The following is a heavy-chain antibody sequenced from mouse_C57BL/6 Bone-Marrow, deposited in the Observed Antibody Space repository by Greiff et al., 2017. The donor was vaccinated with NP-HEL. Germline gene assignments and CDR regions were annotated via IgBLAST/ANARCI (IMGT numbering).Heavy chain of an antibody. CDR3: APEGVIDY. CDR2: FHPNSGST. V-gene: IGHV1-64*01. CDR1: GYTFTSYW. Sequence: QVQLQQPGAELVKPGASVKLSCKASGYTFTSYWMHWVKQRPGQGLEWIGMFHPNSGSTNYNEKFKSKATLAVAKSSSTPYMPLSSLTSEDSAVYYCAPEGVIDYWGQGTTLTVSS. D-gene: IGHD2-2*01. J-gene: IGHJ2*01.